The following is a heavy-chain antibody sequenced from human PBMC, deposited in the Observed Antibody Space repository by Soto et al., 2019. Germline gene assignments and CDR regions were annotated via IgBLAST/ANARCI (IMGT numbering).Heavy chain of an antibody. D-gene: IGHD1-20*01. CDR3: AKGYRFDP. CDR1: GFTFGSYA. CDR2: FSGSGDST. Sequence: PGGSLRLSCAASGFTFGSYALNWVRQAPGKGLEWVSGFSGSGDSTYYADSVEGRFTISRDNSENTLYLQMDSLRAEDTAVYYCAKGYRFDPWGQGTLVTVSS. V-gene: IGHV3-23*01. J-gene: IGHJ5*02.